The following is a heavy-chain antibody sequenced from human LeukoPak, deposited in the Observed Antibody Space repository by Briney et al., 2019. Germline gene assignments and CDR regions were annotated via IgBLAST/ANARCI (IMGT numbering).Heavy chain of an antibody. CDR3: AKQLGYCSDGSCYFPY. Sequence: PGGSLRLSCAASGFTFSSSAMSWVRQAPGKGLEWVSAISNNGGYTYYADSVQGRFTISRDNSKSTLCLQINSLRAEDTAVCYCAKQLGYCSDGSCYFPYWGQGTLVTVSS. V-gene: IGHV3-23*01. D-gene: IGHD2-15*01. CDR1: GFTFSSSA. CDR2: ISNNGGYT. J-gene: IGHJ4*02.